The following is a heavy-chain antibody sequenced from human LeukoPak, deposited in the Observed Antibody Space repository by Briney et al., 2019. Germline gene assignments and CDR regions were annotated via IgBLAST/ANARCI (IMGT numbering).Heavy chain of an antibody. V-gene: IGHV3-33*01. CDR2: IWYDGSNK. CDR1: GFTFSSYG. J-gene: IGHJ4*02. D-gene: IGHD1-26*01. Sequence: GRSLRLSCAASGFTFSSYGMHWVRQAPGKGLEWVAVIWYDGSNKYYADSVKCRFTISRDNSKNTLYLPMNSLRAEDTAVYYCARDQGKEGATYGYWGQGTLVTVSS. CDR3: ARDQGKEGATYGY.